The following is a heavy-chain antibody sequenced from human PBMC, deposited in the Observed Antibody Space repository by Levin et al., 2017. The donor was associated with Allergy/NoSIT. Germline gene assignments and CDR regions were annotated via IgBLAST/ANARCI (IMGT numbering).Heavy chain of an antibody. CDR1: GFTVSSNY. D-gene: IGHD3-16*01. CDR2: IYSGGST. J-gene: IGHJ6*02. Sequence: GESLKISCAASGFTVSSNYMSWVRQAPGKGLEWVSVIYSGGSTYYADSVKGRFTISRDNSKNTLYLQMNSLRAEDTAVYYCARGSMIGNKGADGMDVWGQGTTVTVSS. V-gene: IGHV3-53*01. CDR3: ARGSMIGNKGADGMDV.